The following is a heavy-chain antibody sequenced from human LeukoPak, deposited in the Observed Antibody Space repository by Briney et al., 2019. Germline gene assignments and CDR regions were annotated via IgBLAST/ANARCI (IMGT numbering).Heavy chain of an antibody. V-gene: IGHV1-69*13. CDR1: GGTFSSYA. J-gene: IGHJ6*03. D-gene: IGHD2-2*01. Sequence: SVKVSCKASGGTFSSYAISWVRQAPGQGLEWMGGIIPIFGTVNYAQKFQGRVTITADESTSTAYMELSSLRSEDTAVYYCARGYCSSTSCPNHYYYYYMDVWGKGTTVTVSS. CDR2: IIPIFGTV. CDR3: ARGYCSSTSCPNHYYYYYMDV.